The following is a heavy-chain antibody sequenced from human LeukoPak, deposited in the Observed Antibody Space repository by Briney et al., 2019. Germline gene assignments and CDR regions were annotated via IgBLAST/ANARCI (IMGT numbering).Heavy chain of an antibody. D-gene: IGHD4-23*01. CDR2: IYYSGST. CDR3: ARYMYGGKSYGADV. CDR1: GGSISRSIYY. V-gene: IGHV4-39*01. Sequence: SETLSLTCTASGGSISRSIYYWGWIRQSPGKGLEWIGSIYYSGSTYYNPSLKTRVTTSVDTSKNQFSLNLNSLTAADTAVYYCARYMYGGKSYGADVWGQGTTVTVSS. J-gene: IGHJ6*02.